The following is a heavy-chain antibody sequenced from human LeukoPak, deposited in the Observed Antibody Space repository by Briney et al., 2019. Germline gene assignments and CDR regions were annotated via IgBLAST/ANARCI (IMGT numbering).Heavy chain of an antibody. CDR1: GYSFTSYW. J-gene: IGHJ4*02. CDR2: IDPSDSYT. Sequence: GESLKISCEGSGYSFTSYWINWVRQMPGKGLEWMGRIDPSDSYTNYSPSFQGHVTISVDKSISTAYLQWSSLKASDTAMYYCASDRCSGGSCYPNADYWGQGTLVTVSS. V-gene: IGHV5-10-1*01. CDR3: ASDRCSGGSCYPNADY. D-gene: IGHD2-15*01.